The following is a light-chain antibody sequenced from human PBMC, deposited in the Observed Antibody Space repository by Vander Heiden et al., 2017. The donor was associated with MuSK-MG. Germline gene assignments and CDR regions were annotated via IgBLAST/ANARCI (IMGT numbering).Light chain of an antibody. CDR2: STN. J-gene: IGLJ2*01. CDR1: SGSVSTGYY. Sequence: QTVVTQEPSFSVSPGGTVTLTCGLSSGSVSTGYYPSWYQQTPGQAPRTLIYSTNTRSSGVPDRFSGSILGNKAALTITGARADDDSDYYCVLYMGGGISVFGGGTKLTVL. V-gene: IGLV8-61*01. CDR3: VLYMGGGISV.